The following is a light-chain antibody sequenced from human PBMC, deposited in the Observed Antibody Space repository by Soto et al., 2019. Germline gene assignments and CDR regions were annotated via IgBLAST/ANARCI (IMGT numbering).Light chain of an antibody. CDR1: SGHTTYA. V-gene: IGLV4-69*01. J-gene: IGLJ2*01. Sequence: QLVLTQSPSASASLGASVKLTCTLNSGHTTYAIAWHQQQPEKGPRYLMKVNSDGSLTKGDGIPDRFSGSSSGAERYLIISSLQSEDEADYYCQTWATGIVVFGGGTKVTVL. CDR2: VNSDGSL. CDR3: QTWATGIVV.